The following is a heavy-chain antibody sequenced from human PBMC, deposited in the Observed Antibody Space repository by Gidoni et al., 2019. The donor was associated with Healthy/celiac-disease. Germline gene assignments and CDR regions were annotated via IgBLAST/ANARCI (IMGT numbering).Heavy chain of an antibody. CDR2: IYYSGST. V-gene: IGHV4-59*08. Sequence: QVQLQESGPGLVKPSETLSLTCTVSGGSISSYYWSWNRQPPGKGLEWIGYIYYSGSTNYNPSLKSRVTISVDTSKNQFSLKLSSVTAADTAVYYCATRGHYDFWSGYSNWYFDLWGRGTLVTVSS. J-gene: IGHJ2*01. CDR1: GGSISSYY. CDR3: ATRGHYDFWSGYSNWYFDL. D-gene: IGHD3-3*01.